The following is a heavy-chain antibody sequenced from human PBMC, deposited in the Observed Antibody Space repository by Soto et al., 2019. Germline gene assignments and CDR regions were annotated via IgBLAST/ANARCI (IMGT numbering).Heavy chain of an antibody. CDR1: GDTLSTYT. J-gene: IGHJ4*02. CDR2: IIPVLDMP. D-gene: IGHD6-13*01. V-gene: IGHV1-69*10. CDR3: ARGIAAGTDY. Sequence: SVKVSCKASGDTLSTYTISWVRQAPEQGLEWMGWIIPVLDMPIYAQKFRGRVTISAEKSTSTVYMELSSLRSDDTAVYYCARGIAAGTDYWGQGTLVTVSS.